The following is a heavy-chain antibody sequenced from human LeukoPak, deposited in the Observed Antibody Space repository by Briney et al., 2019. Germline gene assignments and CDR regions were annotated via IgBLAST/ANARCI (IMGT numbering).Heavy chain of an antibody. CDR2: IYHSGST. CDR1: GCSISSGYY. D-gene: IGHD5-18*01. CDR3: ARRRSYGLYYYYYMDV. V-gene: IGHV4-38-2*02. Sequence: PSETLSLTCTVSGCSISSGYYWGWIRQPPGKGLEWIGSIYHSGSTRYNPSLKSRVIISVDTSKNQFSLKLSSVTAADTAVYYCARRRSYGLYYYYYMDVRGKGTTVTISS. J-gene: IGHJ6*03.